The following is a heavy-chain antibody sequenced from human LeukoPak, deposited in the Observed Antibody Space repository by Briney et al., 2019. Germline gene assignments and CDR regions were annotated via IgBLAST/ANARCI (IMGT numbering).Heavy chain of an antibody. D-gene: IGHD3-22*01. CDR1: GYTFTSYD. CDR2: MNPNSGNT. J-gene: IGHJ2*01. Sequence: ASVKVSCKASGYTFTSYDINWVRQATGQGLEWMGWMNPNSGNTGYAQKFQGGVTMTRNTSISTAYMELSSLRSEDTAVYYCAIGRRYYDSSGYYDYWYFDLWGRGTLVTVSS. V-gene: IGHV1-8*01. CDR3: AIGRRYYDSSGYYDYWYFDL.